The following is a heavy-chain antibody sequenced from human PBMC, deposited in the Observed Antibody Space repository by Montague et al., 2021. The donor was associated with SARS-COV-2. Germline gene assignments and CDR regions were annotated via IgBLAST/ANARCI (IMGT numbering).Heavy chain of an antibody. CDR2: VYASGIT. Sequence: SETLSLTCAVSGDSISSRSWWSWVRQSPGKGLEWIGRVYASGITNYNPSLKSRVTISLDTSKNQFSMRLSSVTAADTALYYCIRGLASVDSWGQGTLVTVSS. CDR3: IRGLASVDS. J-gene: IGHJ5*01. V-gene: IGHV4-4*02. CDR1: GDSISSRSW.